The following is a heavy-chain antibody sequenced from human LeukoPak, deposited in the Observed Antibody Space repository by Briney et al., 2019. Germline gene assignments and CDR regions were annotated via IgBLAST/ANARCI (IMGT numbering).Heavy chain of an antibody. J-gene: IGHJ4*02. D-gene: IGHD1-1*01. CDR1: GFTFSSYW. CDR3: GTEREEFDY. Sequence: GGSLRLSCAASGFTFSSYWMSWVRQAPGKGVEWVANIKQDGSEKYYVDSVKGRFTISRDNAKNSLYLQMNSLRAEDTAVYYCGTEREEFDYWGQGTLVTVSS. CDR2: IKQDGSEK. V-gene: IGHV3-7*01.